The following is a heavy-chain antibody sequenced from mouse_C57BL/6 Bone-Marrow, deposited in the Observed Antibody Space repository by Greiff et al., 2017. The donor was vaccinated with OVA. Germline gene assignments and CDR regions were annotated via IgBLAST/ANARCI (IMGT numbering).Heavy chain of an antibody. CDR2: ISNGGGST. CDR3: ARQLRLRRGYYFDY. J-gene: IGHJ2*01. Sequence: EVMLVESGGGLVQPGGSLKLSCAASGFTFSDYYMYWVRQTPEKRLEWVAYISNGGGSTYYPDTLKGRFTITRDNAKNPLSLQMSRLKAEDTAMYYCARQLRLRRGYYFDYWGQGTTLTVSS. CDR1: GFTFSDYY. D-gene: IGHD3-2*02. V-gene: IGHV5-12*01.